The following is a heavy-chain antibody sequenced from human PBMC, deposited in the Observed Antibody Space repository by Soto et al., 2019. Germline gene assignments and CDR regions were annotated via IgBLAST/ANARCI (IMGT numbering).Heavy chain of an antibody. V-gene: IGHV1-18*01. CDR2: ISAYNGNT. Sequence: GASVKVSCKASGYTFTSYGISWVRQAPGQGLEWMGWISAYNGNTNYAQKLQGRVTMTTDTSTSTAYMELRSLRSDDTAVYYCARDLSPPPPGIAAAGSAFDIWGQGTMVTVSS. CDR1: GYTFTSYG. J-gene: IGHJ3*02. CDR3: ARDLSPPPPGIAAAGSAFDI. D-gene: IGHD6-13*01.